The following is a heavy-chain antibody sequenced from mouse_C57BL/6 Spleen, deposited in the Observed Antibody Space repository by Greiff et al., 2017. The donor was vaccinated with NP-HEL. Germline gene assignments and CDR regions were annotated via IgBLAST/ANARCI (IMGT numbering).Heavy chain of an antibody. CDR1: GYAFSSSW. D-gene: IGHD3-2*02. CDR3: ARKGSSGYGY. CDR2: IYPGDGDT. J-gene: IGHJ2*01. V-gene: IGHV1-82*01. Sequence: VQLQQSGPELVKPGASVKISCKASGYAFSSSWMNWVKQRPGKGLEWIGRIYPGDGDTNYNGKFKGKATLTADKSSSTAYMQLSSLTSEDSAVYYRARKGSSGYGYWGQGTTLTVSS.